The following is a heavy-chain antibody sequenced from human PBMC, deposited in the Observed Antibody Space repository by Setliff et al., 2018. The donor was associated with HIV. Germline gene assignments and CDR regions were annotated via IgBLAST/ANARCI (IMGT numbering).Heavy chain of an antibody. CDR2: VNPRNGGI. J-gene: IGHJ4*02. CDR1: GYTFIDYY. D-gene: IGHD1-20*01. V-gene: IGHV1-2*02. CDR3: ARKSLSGTIDY. Sequence: ASVQVSCKSSGYTFIDYYLHWVRQAPGQGLEWVGWVNPRNGGINYSQRFQGRVTMTRDTSIGAAYMELNRLKSDDTAVYFCARKSLSGTIDYWGQGTLVTVSS.